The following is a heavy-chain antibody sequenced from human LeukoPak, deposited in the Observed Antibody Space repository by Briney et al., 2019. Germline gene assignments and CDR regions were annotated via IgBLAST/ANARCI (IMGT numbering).Heavy chain of an antibody. V-gene: IGHV4-59*12. J-gene: IGHJ5*02. CDR3: ARDPRKEGNWFDP. D-gene: IGHD1-14*01. CDR1: GGSISSYY. Sequence: SETLSLTCTVSGGSISSYYWSWIRQPPGRGLGWIGYIYYSGSTNYNPSLKSRVTISVDTSKNQFSLKLSSVTAADTAVYYCARDPRKEGNWFDPWGQRTLVTVSS. CDR2: IYYSGST.